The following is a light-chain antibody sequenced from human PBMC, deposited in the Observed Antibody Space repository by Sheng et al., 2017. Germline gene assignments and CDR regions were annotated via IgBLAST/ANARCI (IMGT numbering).Light chain of an antibody. J-gene: IGKJ1*01. Sequence: DIYISQSPPSVAASVGDTVTIACRTNQYSSFSLNWYQQKPGRAPQLVIYSTSILHTGVPSRFSGSGSGTDFSLIIRNIQSSDFASYFCQQTFRAPWTFGRGTTV. V-gene: IGKV1-39*01. CDR2: STS. CDR1: QYSSFS. CDR3: QQTFRAPWT.